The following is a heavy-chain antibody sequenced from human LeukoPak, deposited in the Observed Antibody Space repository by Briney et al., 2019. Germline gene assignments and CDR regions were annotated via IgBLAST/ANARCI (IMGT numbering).Heavy chain of an antibody. CDR3: ARVSGELGPFDY. CDR2: INPNSGGT. Sequence: ASVKVSCKASGGTFSSYAISWVRQAPGQGLEWMGWINPNSGGTNYAQKFQGRVTMTRDTSISTAYMELSRLRSDDTAVYYCARVSGELGPFDYWGQGTLVTVSS. V-gene: IGHV1-2*02. CDR1: GGTFSSYA. J-gene: IGHJ4*02. D-gene: IGHD7-27*01.